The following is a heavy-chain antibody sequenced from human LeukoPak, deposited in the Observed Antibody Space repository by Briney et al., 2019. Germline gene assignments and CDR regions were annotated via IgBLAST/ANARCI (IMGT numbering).Heavy chain of an antibody. CDR3: ARRKSSSWSDRALNY. CDR1: GGSISGSF. CDR2: VYYSGST. Sequence: SETLSLTCTVSGGSISGSFWSWIRQPPGKGLEWIGYVYYSGSTSYNPSLKSRVTISVDTSKNQFSLKLSSVTAADTAVYYCARRKSSSWSDRALNYWGQGTLVTVSS. J-gene: IGHJ4*02. V-gene: IGHV4-59*12. D-gene: IGHD6-13*01.